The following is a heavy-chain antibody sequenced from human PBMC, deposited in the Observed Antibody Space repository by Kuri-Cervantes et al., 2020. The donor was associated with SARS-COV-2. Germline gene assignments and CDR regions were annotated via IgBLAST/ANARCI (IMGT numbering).Heavy chain of an antibody. V-gene: IGHV3-11*04. D-gene: IGHD1-14*01. Sequence: GESLKISCAASGFSFSDYYMMWVRQAPGKGLQWVSYISDRGTTTYYADSVKGRFTISRDNAKTTLFLQMSNLRADDTAVYYCAREREVSGDFWGQGTLVTVSS. J-gene: IGHJ4*02. CDR2: ISDRGTTT. CDR1: GFSFSDYY. CDR3: AREREVSGDF.